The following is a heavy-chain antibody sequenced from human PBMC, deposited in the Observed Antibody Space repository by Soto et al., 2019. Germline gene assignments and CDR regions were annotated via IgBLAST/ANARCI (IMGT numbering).Heavy chain of an antibody. D-gene: IGHD2-8*02. CDR3: ARDSVVYARVRAFDI. CDR2: IYYSGST. J-gene: IGHJ3*02. Sequence: QVQLQESGPGLVKPSQTLSLTCTVSGGSISSGGYYWSWIRQHPGKGLEWIGYIYYSGSTYYNPSLKSRVTISVDTSKNQFSLKLSSVTAADTAVYYCARDSVVYARVRAFDIWGQGTMVTVSS. V-gene: IGHV4-31*03. CDR1: GGSISSGGYY.